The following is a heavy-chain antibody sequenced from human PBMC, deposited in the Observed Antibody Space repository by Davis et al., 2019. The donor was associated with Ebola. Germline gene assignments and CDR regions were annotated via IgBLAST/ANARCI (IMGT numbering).Heavy chain of an antibody. Sequence: SETLSLTCTVSGGSMSSGDYYWTWIRQPPGKALEWIGYIYYTGNTYYNPSLKSRVTISVDTSKNQFSLKLSSVTAADTAVYYCARDYYDSSGYNFRVVGMDVWGQGTTVTVSS. J-gene: IGHJ6*02. V-gene: IGHV4-30-4*01. CDR3: ARDYYDSSGYNFRVVGMDV. D-gene: IGHD3-22*01. CDR1: GGSMSSGDYY. CDR2: IYYTGNT.